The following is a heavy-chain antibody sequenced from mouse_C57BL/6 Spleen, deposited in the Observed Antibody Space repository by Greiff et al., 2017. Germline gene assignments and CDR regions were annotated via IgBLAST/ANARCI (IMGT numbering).Heavy chain of an antibody. CDR3: AREYYGVGGYWYFDV. V-gene: IGHV1-54*01. J-gene: IGHJ1*03. Sequence: ESGAELVRPGTSVKVSCKASGYAFTNYLIEWVKQRPGQGLEWIGVINPGSGGTNYTEKFKGKATLTADKSSSTAYMQLSSLTSEDSAVYFCAREYYGVGGYWYFDVWGTGTTVTVSS. CDR1: GYAFTNYL. D-gene: IGHD1-1*01. CDR2: INPGSGGT.